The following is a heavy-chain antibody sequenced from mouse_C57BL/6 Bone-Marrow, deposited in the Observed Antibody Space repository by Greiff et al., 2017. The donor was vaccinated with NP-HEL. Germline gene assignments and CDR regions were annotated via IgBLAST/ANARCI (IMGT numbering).Heavy chain of an antibody. Sequence: EVKVEESGGGLVQPGGSMKLSCVASGFTFSNYWMNWVRQSPEKGLEWVAQIRLKSDNYATHYAESVKGRFTISRDDSKSSVYLQMNNLRAEDTGIYYCTGRITTVVGDYWGQGTTLTVSS. CDR2: IRLKSDNYAT. CDR3: TGRITTVVGDY. J-gene: IGHJ2*01. CDR1: GFTFSNYW. D-gene: IGHD1-1*01. V-gene: IGHV6-3*01.